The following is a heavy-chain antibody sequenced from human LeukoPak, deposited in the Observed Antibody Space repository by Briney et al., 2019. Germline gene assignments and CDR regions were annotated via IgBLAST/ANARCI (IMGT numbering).Heavy chain of an antibody. Sequence: PGGSLRLSCAASGFTFSSYAMGWVRQAPGKGLEWVANIKQDGSEKYYVDSVKGRFTISRDNAKNSLYLQMNSLRAEDTAVYYCVRDRAYFDSSGFYNLDYWGQGTLVTVSS. CDR3: VRDRAYFDSSGFYNLDY. D-gene: IGHD3-22*01. J-gene: IGHJ4*02. CDR1: GFTFSSYA. CDR2: IKQDGSEK. V-gene: IGHV3-7*01.